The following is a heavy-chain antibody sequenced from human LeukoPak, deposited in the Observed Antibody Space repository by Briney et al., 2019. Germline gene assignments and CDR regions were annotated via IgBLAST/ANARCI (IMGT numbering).Heavy chain of an antibody. Sequence: ASVKVSCKASGYTFTGYYMHWVRQAPGQGLEWMGWINPNSGGTNYAQKFQGRVTMTRDTSISTAYMELSRLRSDDTAVYYCARDSGYYYDSSGYGRPWFDPWGQGTLVTVSS. CDR2: INPNSGGT. D-gene: IGHD3-22*01. CDR3: ARDSGYYYDSSGYGRPWFDP. CDR1: GYTFTGYY. J-gene: IGHJ5*02. V-gene: IGHV1-2*02.